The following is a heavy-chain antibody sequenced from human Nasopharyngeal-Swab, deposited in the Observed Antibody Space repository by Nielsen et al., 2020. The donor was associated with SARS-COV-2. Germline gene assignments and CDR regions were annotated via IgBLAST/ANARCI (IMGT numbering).Heavy chain of an antibody. CDR2: INPGGGST. CDR3: ARERVLLWFGEPQGNAFDI. J-gene: IGHJ3*02. V-gene: IGHV1-46*01. Sequence: ASVKVSCKASGYTFTSYYMHWVRQAPGQGLEWMGIINPGGGSTSYAQKFQGRVTMTRDTSTSTVYMELSSLRSEDTAVYYCARERVLLWFGEPQGNAFDIWGQGTMVTVSS. D-gene: IGHD3-10*01. CDR1: GYTFTSYY.